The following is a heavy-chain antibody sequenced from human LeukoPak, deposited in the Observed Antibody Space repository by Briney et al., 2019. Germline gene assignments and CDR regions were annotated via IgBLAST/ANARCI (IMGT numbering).Heavy chain of an antibody. Sequence: GGSLRLSCAASGFSFSTYWMSWVRQTPGTGLEWVANIKQDGSEKNYVDSVKGRFTISRDNSKNTLYLQMNSLRAEDTAVYYCAKDFDGAAGYFQHWGQGTLVTVSS. CDR1: GFSFSTYW. CDR2: IKQDGSEK. V-gene: IGHV3-7*01. CDR3: AKDFDGAAGYFQH. J-gene: IGHJ1*01. D-gene: IGHD4/OR15-4a*01.